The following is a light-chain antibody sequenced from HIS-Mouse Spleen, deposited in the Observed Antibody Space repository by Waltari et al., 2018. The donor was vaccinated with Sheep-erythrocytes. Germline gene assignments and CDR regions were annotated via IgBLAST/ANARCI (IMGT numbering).Light chain of an antibody. Sequence: EIVLTQSPGTLSLSPGERATLSCRASQSVSSSYLAWYQQKPGQAPRIRIYGASSRATGIPDRFSGSGSGTDFTLTISRLEPEDFAVYYCQQYGSSPFTFGPGTKVDIK. V-gene: IGKV3-20*01. CDR1: QSVSSSY. CDR3: QQYGSSPFT. CDR2: GAS. J-gene: IGKJ3*01.